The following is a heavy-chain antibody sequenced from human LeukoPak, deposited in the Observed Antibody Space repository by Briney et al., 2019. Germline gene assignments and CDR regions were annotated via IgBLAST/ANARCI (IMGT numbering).Heavy chain of an antibody. J-gene: IGHJ4*02. Sequence: ASVTVSCKASGYTFTSYGISWVRQAPGQGLEWMGWISAYNGNTNYAQKLQGRVTMTTDTSTSTAYMELRSLRSDDTAVYYCARGPGEGGSSGYYYGKPEDPAEYYFDYWGQGTLVTVSS. V-gene: IGHV1-18*01. D-gene: IGHD3-22*01. CDR1: GYTFTSYG. CDR2: ISAYNGNT. CDR3: ARGPGEGGSSGYYYGKPEDPAEYYFDY.